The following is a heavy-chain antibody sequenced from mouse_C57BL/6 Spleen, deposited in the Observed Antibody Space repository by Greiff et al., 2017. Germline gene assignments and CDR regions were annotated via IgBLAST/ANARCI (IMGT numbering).Heavy chain of an antibody. V-gene: IGHV1-76*01. CDR2: IYPGSGNT. J-gene: IGHJ4*01. Sequence: QVQLQQSGAELVRPGASVKLSCKASGYTFTDYYINWVKQRPGQGLEWIARIYPGSGNTYYNEKFKGKATLTAETSSSTAYMQLSSLTSEDSAVYFCARPSYYGSSLYAMDYWGQGTSVTVSS. D-gene: IGHD1-1*01. CDR1: GYTFTDYY. CDR3: ARPSYYGSSLYAMDY.